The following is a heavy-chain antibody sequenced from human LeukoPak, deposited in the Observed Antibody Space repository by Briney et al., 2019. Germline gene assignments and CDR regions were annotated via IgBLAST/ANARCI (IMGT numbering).Heavy chain of an antibody. V-gene: IGHV4-34*01. CDR3: ARGSKYYDFWSGRNWFDP. CDR1: GGSFSGYY. D-gene: IGHD3-3*01. J-gene: IGHJ5*02. CDR2: INHSGST. Sequence: SETLSLTCAVYGGSFSGYYWSWIRQPPGKGLELIGEINHSGSTNYNPSLKSRVTISVDTSKNQFSLKLSSVTAADTAVYYCARGSKYYDFWSGRNWFDPWGQGTLVTVSS.